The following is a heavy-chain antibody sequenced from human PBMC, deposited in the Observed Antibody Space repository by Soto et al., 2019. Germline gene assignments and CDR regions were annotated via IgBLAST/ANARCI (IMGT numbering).Heavy chain of an antibody. V-gene: IGHV4-30-4*01. CDR2: IYYSGST. CDR1: GGSISSGDHY. Sequence: SETLSLTCTVSGGSISSGDHYWSWIRQPPGKGLEWIGYIYYSGSTYYNPSLKSRVTISVDTSKNQFSLKLSSVTAADTAVYYCARERRYYDSSGYYQAEYFQHWGQGTLVTVSS. J-gene: IGHJ1*01. CDR3: ARERRYYDSSGYYQAEYFQH. D-gene: IGHD3-22*01.